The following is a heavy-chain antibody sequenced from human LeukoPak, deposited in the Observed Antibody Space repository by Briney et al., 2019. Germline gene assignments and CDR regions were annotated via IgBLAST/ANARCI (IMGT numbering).Heavy chain of an antibody. CDR1: GFIVSSNY. J-gene: IGHJ6*02. CDR3: ARDKHYYYGMDV. V-gene: IGHV3-66*01. CDR2: IFKSGTT. Sequence: GGSLRLSCAASGFIVSSNYMSWVRQAPGKGLEWVSAIFKSGTTYYADSVKDRFTISRDNSKNTLYLQMNSLRAEDTAVYYCARDKHYYYGMDVWGQGTTVTVSS.